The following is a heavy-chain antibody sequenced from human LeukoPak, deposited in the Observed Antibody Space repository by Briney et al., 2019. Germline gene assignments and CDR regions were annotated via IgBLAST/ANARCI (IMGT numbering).Heavy chain of an antibody. V-gene: IGHV4-59*08. CDR2: IYYSGST. J-gene: IGHJ5*02. CDR3: ARGSSSSWDTNWLDP. D-gene: IGHD6-13*01. Sequence: SETLSLTCTVSGGSISSYYWSWIRQPPGKGLEWIGYIYYSGSTNYNPSLKSRVTISVDTSKNQFSLKLSSVTAADTAVYYCARGSSSSWDTNWLDPWGQGTLVTVSS. CDR1: GGSISSYY.